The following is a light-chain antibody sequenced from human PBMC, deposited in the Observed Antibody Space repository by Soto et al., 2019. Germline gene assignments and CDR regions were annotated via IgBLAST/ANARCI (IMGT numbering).Light chain of an antibody. CDR2: DAS. CDR1: QSINRH. CDR3: QQRSNWPPVT. J-gene: IGKJ4*01. V-gene: IGKV3-11*01. Sequence: EIVLTQSPATLSLSPGERATLSCRASQSINRHLAWYRQKPGQAPRLLIYDASNRATGIPARFGGSGSGTDFTLTISSLEPEDFGVDYCQQRSNWPPVTFGGGTKVDIK.